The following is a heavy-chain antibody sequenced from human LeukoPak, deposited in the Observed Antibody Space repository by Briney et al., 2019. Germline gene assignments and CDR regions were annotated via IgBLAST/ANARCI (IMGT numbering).Heavy chain of an antibody. CDR1: GGSISSYY. CDR2: IYYSGST. CDR3: ARHRGTISGSYTYYYIDV. J-gene: IGHJ6*03. V-gene: IGHV4-59*08. Sequence: SETLSLTCTVSGGSISSYYWSWIRQPPGKGLEWIGYIYYSGSTNYNTSLKSRVTMSVDTSRNLFSLKVNGVTAADTAEYYCARHRGTISGSYTYYYIDVWGGGTTVIVSS. D-gene: IGHD1-1*01.